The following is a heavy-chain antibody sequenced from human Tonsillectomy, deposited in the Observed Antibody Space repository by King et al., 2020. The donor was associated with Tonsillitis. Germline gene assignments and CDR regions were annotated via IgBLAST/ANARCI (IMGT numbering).Heavy chain of an antibody. V-gene: IGHV3-64D*06. Sequence: VQLVESGGDLVQRGGSLRLSCSASGFTFSDYSMHWVRQAPGKGLEYVSAISSNGGSTYYADAVKDRFIISRDNSKNMLYLQMSSLRAEDTAVYFCVKARSHIVIAAAGGDFDFWGQGPLVTVSS. CDR3: VKARSHIVIAAAGGDFDF. J-gene: IGHJ4*02. CDR1: GFTFSDYS. D-gene: IGHD6-13*01. CDR2: ISSNGGST.